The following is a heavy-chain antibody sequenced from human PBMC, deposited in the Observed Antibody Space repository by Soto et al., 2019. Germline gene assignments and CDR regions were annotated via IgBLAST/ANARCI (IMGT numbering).Heavy chain of an antibody. CDR3: ARERSEAGTGWFYP. J-gene: IGHJ5*02. V-gene: IGHV1-8*01. D-gene: IGHD6-13*01. Sequence: QVQLVQSGAEVKKPGASVKVSCKASGYTFTSYDINWVRQATGHGLEWMGWMNPNSGNTGYAQKFQGRVTITRNTSRSIASMELISLRSEDTAGYYCARERSEAGTGWFYPWGQGTLVTVSS. CDR1: GYTFTSYD. CDR2: MNPNSGNT.